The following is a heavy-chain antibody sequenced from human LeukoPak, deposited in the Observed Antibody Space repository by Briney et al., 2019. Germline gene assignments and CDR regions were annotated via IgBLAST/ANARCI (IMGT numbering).Heavy chain of an antibody. Sequence: ASVKVSCKASGYTFTSYYMHWVRQAPGQGLEWMGIINPSGGSTSYAQKFQGRVTMTRDTSISTAYMELSRLRSDDTAVYYCARDYCSSTSCYSYFQHWGQGTLVTVSS. D-gene: IGHD2-2*01. CDR1: GYTFTSYY. CDR3: ARDYCSSTSCYSYFQH. J-gene: IGHJ1*01. CDR2: INPSGGST. V-gene: IGHV1-46*01.